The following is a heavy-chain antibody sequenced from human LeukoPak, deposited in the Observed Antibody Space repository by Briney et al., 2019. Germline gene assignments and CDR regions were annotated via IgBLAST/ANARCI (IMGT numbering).Heavy chain of an antibody. CDR3: ARVRGGYYLDY. D-gene: IGHD1-26*01. J-gene: IGHJ4*02. Sequence: PGGSLRLSCAASGFTFSSYSMNWVRQAPGKGLEWVSYISSSTSTIYYADSVEGRFTISRDNAKNSLYLQMNSLRAEDTAVYYCARVRGGYYLDYWGQGTLVTVSS. V-gene: IGHV3-48*01. CDR2: ISSSTSTI. CDR1: GFTFSSYS.